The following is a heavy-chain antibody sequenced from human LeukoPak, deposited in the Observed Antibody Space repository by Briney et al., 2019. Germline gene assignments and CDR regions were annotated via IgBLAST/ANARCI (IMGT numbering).Heavy chain of an antibody. Sequence: GGSLRLSCAASGFTVSRNAMAWVRQAPGKGLEWVSGFDNDGNTHYADSVRGRFTISRDISKNTVSLQLSSLRAEDTAVYYCAKDILLWSFDFWGQGVLVTVSS. J-gene: IGHJ4*02. V-gene: IGHV3-23*01. CDR1: GFTVSRNA. D-gene: IGHD3-3*01. CDR3: AKDILLWSFDF. CDR2: FDNDGNT.